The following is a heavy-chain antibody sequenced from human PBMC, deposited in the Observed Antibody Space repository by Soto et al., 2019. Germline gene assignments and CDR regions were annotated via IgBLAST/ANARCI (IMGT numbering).Heavy chain of an antibody. CDR3: ASTNYGDYPYPFSFDY. CDR1: GFTVSSNY. CDR2: IYSGGST. J-gene: IGHJ4*02. Sequence: GGSLRLSCASSGFTVSSNYMSLVRQAPGKGLEWVSVIYSGGSTYYADSVKGRFTISRDNSKNTLYLQMNSLRAEDTAVYYCASTNYGDYPYPFSFDYWGQGTLVTVSS. D-gene: IGHD4-17*01. V-gene: IGHV3-66*01.